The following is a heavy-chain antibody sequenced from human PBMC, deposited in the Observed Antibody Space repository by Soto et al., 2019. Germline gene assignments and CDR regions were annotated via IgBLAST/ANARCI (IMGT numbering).Heavy chain of an antibody. V-gene: IGHV3-30-3*01. CDR3: ESEVEYTSAFAISSSLYY. J-gene: IGHJ4*02. D-gene: IGHD6-19*01. Sequence: QGQLEESGGGVIQPGRSLRLSCAASGFTLSSYAIHWVRQAPGKGLEWVTVISKGGSNLYFADSVKGRFTISRDNSKNTLYWEMNSPRSEATAVDYGESEVEYTSAFAISSSLYYWGQGTLVPVPS. CDR1: GFTLSSYA. CDR2: ISKGGSNL.